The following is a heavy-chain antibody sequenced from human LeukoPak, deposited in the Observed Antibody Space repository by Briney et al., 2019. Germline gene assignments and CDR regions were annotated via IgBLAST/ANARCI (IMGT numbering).Heavy chain of an antibody. CDR1: VGSISSGDYY. CDR3: AREGTLGSGSYGIDY. J-gene: IGHJ4*02. D-gene: IGHD3-10*01. Sequence: NPSQTLCLTCTVSVGSISSGDYYWSWVRQPPGKGLEWIGYIYYSESTYYNPSLKSRVTISLDTSKNQFSLKLSSVTAADTSVYYCAREGTLGSGSYGIDYWGQGTLVTVSS. V-gene: IGHV4-30-4*01. CDR2: IYYSEST.